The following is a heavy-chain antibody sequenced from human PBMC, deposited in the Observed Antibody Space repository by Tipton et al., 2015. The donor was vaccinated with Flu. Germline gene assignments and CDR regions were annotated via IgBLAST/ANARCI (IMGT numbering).Heavy chain of an antibody. V-gene: IGHV4-59*01. D-gene: IGHD2-2*01. CDR2: IGYSGIT. CDR1: GASINNSY. CDR3: ARGGASSIWLAP. Sequence: TLSLTCTVSGASINNSYWAWIRQPPGKGLEWIGSIGYSGITLHNPAHQSRVTISLDTSKNPFLLSLTSVTAADTAVYYCARGGASSIWLAPWGPGTLVTVSS. J-gene: IGHJ5*02.